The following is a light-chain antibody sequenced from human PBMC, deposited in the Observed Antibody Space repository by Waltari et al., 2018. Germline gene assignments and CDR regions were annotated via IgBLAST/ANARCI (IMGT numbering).Light chain of an antibody. J-gene: IGLJ2*01. CDR1: SRDVGGDNS. CDR2: DVS. V-gene: IGLV2-11*01. CDR3: CSYAGSYTFDVV. Sequence: QSALTQPRSVSGSPGQSVTISCTGTSRDVGGDNSVSWYQQHPGKAPQLMIYDVSKRPSGVPDRFSGSKSGHTASLTISGLQAEDEADYYCCSYAGSYTFDVVFGGGTKLTVL.